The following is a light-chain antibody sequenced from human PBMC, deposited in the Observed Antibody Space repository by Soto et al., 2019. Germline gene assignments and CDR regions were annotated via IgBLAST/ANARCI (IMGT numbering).Light chain of an antibody. CDR2: EGS. CDR1: SSDVGSYNL. V-gene: IGLV2-23*03. CDR3: CSYAGSSTFVV. Sequence: QSALTQPASVSGSPGQSITISCTGTSSDVGSYNLVSWYQQHPGKAPKLMIYEGSKRPSGVSTRFSGSKSGNTASLTISGLQAEDEADDYCCSYAGSSTFVVFGGGTKVTVL. J-gene: IGLJ2*01.